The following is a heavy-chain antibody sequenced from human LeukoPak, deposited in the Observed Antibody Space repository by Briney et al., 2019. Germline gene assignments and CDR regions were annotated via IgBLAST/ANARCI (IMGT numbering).Heavy chain of an antibody. CDR1: GFIFSAYK. J-gene: IGHJ4*02. Sequence: GGSLRLSCIASGFIFSAYKMNWVRQAPGKGLEWVSYISSSGSTIYYADSVKGRFTISRDNAKKSLYLQMNSLRAEDTAVYYCARVYSSGWSYWGQGTLVTVSS. CDR2: ISSSGSTI. D-gene: IGHD6-19*01. V-gene: IGHV3-48*03. CDR3: ARVYSSGWSY.